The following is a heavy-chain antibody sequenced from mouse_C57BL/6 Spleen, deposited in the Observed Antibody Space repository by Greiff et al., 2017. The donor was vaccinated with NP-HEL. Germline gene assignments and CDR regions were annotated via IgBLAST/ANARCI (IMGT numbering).Heavy chain of an antibody. Sequence: QVHVKQPGAELVKPGASVKLSCKASGYTFTSYWMQWVKQRPGQGLEWIGEIDPSDSYTNYNQKFKCKATLTVDTSSSTAYMQLSSLTSEDSAVYYCARRGNYRYYFDYWGQGTTLTVSS. CDR2: IDPSDSYT. D-gene: IGHD2-14*01. V-gene: IGHV1-50*01. CDR1: GYTFTSYW. CDR3: ARRGNYRYYFDY. J-gene: IGHJ2*01.